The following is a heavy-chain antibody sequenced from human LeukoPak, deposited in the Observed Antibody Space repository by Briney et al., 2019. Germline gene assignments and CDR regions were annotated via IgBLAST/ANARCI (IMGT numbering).Heavy chain of an antibody. V-gene: IGHV3-74*01. Sequence: AGSLRLSCAASGFTFSSSWVHWVRQAPGKGLVWVSRINSDGSITSYADSVKGRFTISRDNAKNTLYLQMNSLRGEDTAVYYCAKGGSKAPDYWGQGALVTVSS. J-gene: IGHJ4*02. D-gene: IGHD4-11*01. CDR3: AKGGSKAPDY. CDR1: GFTFSSSW. CDR2: INSDGSIT.